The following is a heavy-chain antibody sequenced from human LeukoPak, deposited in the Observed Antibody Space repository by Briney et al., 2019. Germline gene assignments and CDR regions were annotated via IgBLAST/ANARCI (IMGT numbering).Heavy chain of an antibody. D-gene: IGHD1-14*01. J-gene: IGHJ3*02. CDR2: IYYSGST. CDR1: GGSISSSSYY. CDR3: ARHGGISDAFDI. V-gene: IGHV4-39*07. Sequence: SETLSLTCTVSGGSISSSSYYWGWIRQPPGKGLEWIGSIYYSGSTYYNPSLKSRVTISADTSKNQFSLKLSSVTAADTAVYYCARHGGISDAFDIWGQGTMVTVSS.